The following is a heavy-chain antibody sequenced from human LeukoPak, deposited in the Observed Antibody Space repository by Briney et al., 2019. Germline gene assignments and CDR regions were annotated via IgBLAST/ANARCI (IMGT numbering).Heavy chain of an antibody. J-gene: IGHJ6*03. Sequence: PSETLSLTCTVSGGSISSYYWSWIRQPAGKGLEWIGRIYISGSGSTNYNPSLKSRVTMSVDTSKNQFSLKLSSVTAADTAVYYCARDKRVAVAGTYIYYYYIDGWGNGTTVTISS. CDR3: ARDKRVAVAGTYIYYYYIDG. CDR2: IYISGSGST. CDR1: GGSISSYY. V-gene: IGHV4-4*07. D-gene: IGHD6-19*01.